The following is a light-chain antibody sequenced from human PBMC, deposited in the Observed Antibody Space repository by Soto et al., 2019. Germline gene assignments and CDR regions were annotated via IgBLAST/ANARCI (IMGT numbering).Light chain of an antibody. CDR2: DVS. CDR1: SSDVGRYSY. Sequence: QSVLTQPASVSGSPGQSITISCTGTSSDVGRYSYVSWYRQHPGKAPKLMIYDVSNRPSGVSNRFSGSKSGNTASLTISGLQAEDEADYYCSSYTSSSTLLFGGGTKVTVL. CDR3: SSYTSSSTLL. J-gene: IGLJ2*01. V-gene: IGLV2-14*01.